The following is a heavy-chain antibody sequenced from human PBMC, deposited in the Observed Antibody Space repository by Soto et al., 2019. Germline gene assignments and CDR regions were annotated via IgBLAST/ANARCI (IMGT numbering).Heavy chain of an antibody. CDR3: VRESTPPFFDS. J-gene: IGHJ4*02. CDR1: GFTLNNYG. CDR2: IWYDGLRQ. Sequence: GSLRLSCVGSGFTLNNYGVHWVRQAPGEGLEWVALIWYDGLRQTYADSVRGRFTISRDSSTNTIYLQMNSLRAEDTANYFCVRESTPPFFDSWGQGTPVTVSS. D-gene: IGHD2-15*01. V-gene: IGHV3-33*01.